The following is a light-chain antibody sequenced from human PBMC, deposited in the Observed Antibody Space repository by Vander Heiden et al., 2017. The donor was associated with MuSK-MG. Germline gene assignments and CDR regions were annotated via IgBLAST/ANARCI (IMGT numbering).Light chain of an antibody. CDR3: QVWDSSTIGV. Sequence: SYVLTPPPSVSVAPGQTARITWWGNKMGSKSACWYQKKPGQAPVRVVYDDSDRPSGIPERFSGSNSGNTATLTISRVEAGDEADYYCQVWDSSTIGVFGGGTKLTVL. J-gene: IGLJ2*01. V-gene: IGLV3-21*02. CDR2: DDS. CDR1: KMGSKS.